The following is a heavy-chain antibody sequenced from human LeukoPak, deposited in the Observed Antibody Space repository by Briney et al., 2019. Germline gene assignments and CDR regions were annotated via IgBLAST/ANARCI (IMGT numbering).Heavy chain of an antibody. CDR3: ANTKGGSYYFDY. D-gene: IGHD1-26*01. V-gene: IGHV3-23*01. J-gene: IGHJ4*02. Sequence: GGSLRLSCAASGFTFSSYAMSWVRQAPGKGLEWVSAISGSGGSTYYADSVKGRFNISRDNSKNTLYLQMNSLRAEDTAVYYCANTKGGSYYFDYWGQGTLVTVSS. CDR1: GFTFSSYA. CDR2: ISGSGGST.